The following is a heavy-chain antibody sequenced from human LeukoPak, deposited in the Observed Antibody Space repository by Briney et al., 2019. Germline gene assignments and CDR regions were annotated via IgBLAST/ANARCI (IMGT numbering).Heavy chain of an antibody. D-gene: IGHD4-23*01. J-gene: IGHJ4*02. V-gene: IGHV3-21*01. Sequence: GGSLRLSCAASGFTFSSYSTNWVRQAPGKGLEWVSSISSSSDYIYYADSVKGRFTISRDNAKKSLYLQMNSLRAEDTAVYYCARDDPYTYGGDFDYWGQGTLVTVSS. CDR3: ARDDPYTYGGDFDY. CDR1: GFTFSSYS. CDR2: ISSSSDYI.